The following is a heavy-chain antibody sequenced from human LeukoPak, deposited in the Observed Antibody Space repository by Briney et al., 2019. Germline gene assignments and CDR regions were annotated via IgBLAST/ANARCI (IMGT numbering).Heavy chain of an antibody. CDR2: IIPHKGNT. D-gene: IGHD6-19*01. Sequence: ASVKVSCKASGYTFSNYGISWVRQAPGQGLEWMGWIIPHKGNTNYAQKFQGRVTMTRDTSASTAYMELSSLRSEDTAVYYCARGVAGRSWFDPWGQGTLVTVSS. CDR3: ARGVAGRSWFDP. V-gene: IGHV1-18*01. J-gene: IGHJ5*02. CDR1: GYTFSNYG.